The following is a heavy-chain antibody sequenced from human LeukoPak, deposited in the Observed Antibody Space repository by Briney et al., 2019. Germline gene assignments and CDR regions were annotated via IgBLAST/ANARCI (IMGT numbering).Heavy chain of an antibody. CDR3: TRREEMATIYYYYYYMDV. D-gene: IGHD5-24*01. J-gene: IGHJ6*03. Sequence: GGSLRLSCAASGFTFSGSAMHWVRQASGQGLEWVGRIRSKANSYATAYAASVKGRFTISRDDSKNTAYLQMNSLKTEDTAVYYCTRREEMATIYYYYYYMDVWGKGTTVTVSS. CDR2: IRSKANSYAT. V-gene: IGHV3-73*01. CDR1: GFTFSGSA.